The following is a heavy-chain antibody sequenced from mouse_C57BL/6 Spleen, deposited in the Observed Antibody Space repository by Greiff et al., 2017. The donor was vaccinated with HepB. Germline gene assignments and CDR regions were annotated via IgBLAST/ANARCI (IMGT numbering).Heavy chain of an antibody. CDR1: GYTFTEYP. CDR2: FYPGSGSI. V-gene: IGHV1-62-2*01. CDR3: ARHDYYGSSFDY. Sequence: QVQLQQSGAELVKPGASVKLSCKASGYTFTEYPIHWVKQRSGQGLEWIGWFYPGSGSIKYNEKLQDKDTLTADKSSSTVYMELSRLTSEDSAVYFCARHDYYGSSFDYWGQGTTLTVSS. J-gene: IGHJ2*01. D-gene: IGHD1-1*01.